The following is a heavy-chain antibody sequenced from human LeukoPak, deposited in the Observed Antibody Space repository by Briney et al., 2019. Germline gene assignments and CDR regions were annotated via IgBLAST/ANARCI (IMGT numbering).Heavy chain of an antibody. CDR2: IYYSGTT. D-gene: IGHD1-26*01. Sequence: PSETLSLTCTVSGGSISSYYWSWIRQPPGKGLEWIGNIYYSGTTNFNPSLKSRLTISVDTSKNHFSLNLTSVTTADTAVYYCARVKQIVGATVFDYWGQGNLVSVSS. V-gene: IGHV4-59*01. CDR3: ARVKQIVGATVFDY. J-gene: IGHJ4*02. CDR1: GGSISSYY.